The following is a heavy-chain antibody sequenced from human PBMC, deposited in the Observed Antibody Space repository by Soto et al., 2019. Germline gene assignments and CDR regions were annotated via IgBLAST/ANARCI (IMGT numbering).Heavy chain of an antibody. V-gene: IGHV3-23*01. D-gene: IGHD3-16*02. J-gene: IGHJ4*02. CDR3: AKGPMITFGGVIVHSPYYFDY. CDR1: GFTFSSYA. Sequence: GGSLRLSCAASGFTFSSYAMSWVRQAPGKGLEWVSAISGSGGSTYYADSVKGRFTISRDNSKNTLYLQMNSLRAEDTAVYYCAKGPMITFGGVIVHSPYYFDYWGQGTLVTVSS. CDR2: ISGSGGST.